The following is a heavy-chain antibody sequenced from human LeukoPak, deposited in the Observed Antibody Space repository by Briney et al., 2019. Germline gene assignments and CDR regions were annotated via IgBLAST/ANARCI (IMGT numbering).Heavy chain of an antibody. Sequence: ASVKVSCKASGYTFTSYYMHWVRQAPGQGLEWMGGIIPIFGTANYAQKFQGRVTITADESTSTAYMELSSLRSEDTAVYYCARNSYGGDNWFDPWGQGTLVTVSS. CDR2: IIPIFGTA. J-gene: IGHJ5*02. V-gene: IGHV1-69*13. D-gene: IGHD4-23*01. CDR3: ARNSYGGDNWFDP. CDR1: GYTFTSYY.